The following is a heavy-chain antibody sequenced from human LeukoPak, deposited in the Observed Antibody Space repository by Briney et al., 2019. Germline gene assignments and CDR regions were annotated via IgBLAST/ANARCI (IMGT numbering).Heavy chain of an antibody. CDR3: AKDGGYCSGGSCYWYFDY. D-gene: IGHD2-15*01. CDR2: ISGSGGST. Sequence: PGGSLRLSCAASGFTFTNSAMSWVRQAPGKGLEWVSGISGSGGSTYYADSVKGRFTISRDNSKNTLYLQMNSLRPEDTAVYYCAKDGGYCSGGSCYWYFDYWGQGTLVTVSS. J-gene: IGHJ4*02. V-gene: IGHV3-23*01. CDR1: GFTFTNSA.